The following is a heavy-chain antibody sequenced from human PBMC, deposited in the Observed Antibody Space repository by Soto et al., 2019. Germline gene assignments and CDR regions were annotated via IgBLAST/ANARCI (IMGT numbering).Heavy chain of an antibody. J-gene: IGHJ4*02. Sequence: SVKVSCKASGCTFSSYAISWVRQAPGQGLEWMGGIIPIFGTANYAQKFQGRVTITADESTSTAYMELSSLRSEDTAVYYCARGEGHWVYREYSYGYIPDNWGQEPLFTVS. CDR3: ARGEGHWVYREYSYGYIPDN. CDR1: GCTFSSYA. CDR2: IIPIFGTA. V-gene: IGHV1-69*13. D-gene: IGHD5-18*01.